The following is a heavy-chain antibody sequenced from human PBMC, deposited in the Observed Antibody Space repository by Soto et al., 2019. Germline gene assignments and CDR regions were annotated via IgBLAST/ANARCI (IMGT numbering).Heavy chain of an antibody. CDR2: IIPMFDIK. CDR1: GGNLNTYA. CDR3: AKEAGDH. D-gene: IGHD3-10*01. V-gene: IGHV1-69*01. J-gene: IGHJ4*02. Sequence: QLQLVQSGAEVKERGSSVKISCKTSGGNLNTYALTWVRQAPGQGLEWIGGIIPMFDIKNVAQRFQGRVTLNADDSMTTAYMEMTSLRSDDTAVYYCAKEAGDHWGQGTLVTVSS.